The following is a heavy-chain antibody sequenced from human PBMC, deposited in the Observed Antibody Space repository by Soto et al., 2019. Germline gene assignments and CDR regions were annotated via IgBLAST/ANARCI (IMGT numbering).Heavy chain of an antibody. CDR3: ARVKGTYSGSYHFDS. J-gene: IGHJ4*02. CDR2: TYYRSKWYN. CDR1: GDSVSSDRAA. V-gene: IGHV6-1*01. Sequence: SQTLSLTCVISGDSVSSDRAAWNWIRQSPSRGLEWLGRTYYRSKWYNDYAVSVKSRITINPDTSKNQFSPQLKSVTPEDTALYYCARVKGTYSGSYHFDSWGQGTLVTVSS. D-gene: IGHD1-26*01.